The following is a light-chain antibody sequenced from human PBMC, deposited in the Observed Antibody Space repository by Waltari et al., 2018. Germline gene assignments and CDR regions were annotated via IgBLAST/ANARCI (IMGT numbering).Light chain of an antibody. CDR2: DAS. CDR3: QQRASWPVT. Sequence: EIVLTQSPATPSLSPGDSAALSCRASQSVSSYLAWYQQKPGQAPRLLIYDASNRATGIPARFGGDGSGTDFSLTISSLEPEDFAVYYCQQRASWPVTFGQGTRLEIK. CDR1: QSVSSY. V-gene: IGKV3-11*01. J-gene: IGKJ5*01.